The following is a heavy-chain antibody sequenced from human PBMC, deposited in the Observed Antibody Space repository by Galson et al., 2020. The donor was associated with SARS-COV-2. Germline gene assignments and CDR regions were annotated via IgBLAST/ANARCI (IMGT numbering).Heavy chain of an antibody. Sequence: SVKVSCKTSGDIFNNYAFSWVRQAPGQGLEWVGGIIPLSGTRSYAQNFQGRVTITADGSTSTVYVELTNLRSDDTAVYFCAAAHSSGWYVWFDPWGQGTLVTVSS. CDR2: IIPLSGTR. CDR3: AAAHSSGWYVWFDP. CDR1: GDIFNNYA. J-gene: IGHJ5*02. D-gene: IGHD6-19*01. V-gene: IGHV1-69*13.